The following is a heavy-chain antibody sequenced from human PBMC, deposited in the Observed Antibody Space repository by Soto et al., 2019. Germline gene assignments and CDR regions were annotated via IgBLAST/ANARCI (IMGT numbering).Heavy chain of an antibody. J-gene: IGHJ3*02. V-gene: IGHV1-8*01. CDR1: GYTFTSYD. D-gene: IGHD6-19*01. Sequence: SVKASCKASGYTFTSYDINWVRQATGQGLEWMGWMNPNSGNTDYAQKFQGRVTMTRNTSISTAYMELSSLRSEYTAVYYCAQQSLVPYAFDIRGQGTIVTVSS. CDR3: AQQSLVPYAFDI. CDR2: MNPNSGNT.